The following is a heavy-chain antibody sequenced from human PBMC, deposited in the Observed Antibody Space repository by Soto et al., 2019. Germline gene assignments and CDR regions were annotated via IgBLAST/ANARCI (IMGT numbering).Heavy chain of an antibody. V-gene: IGHV4-59*01. CDR2: IYYSGST. Sequence: PSETLSLTCTVSGGSISSYDWSWIRQPPGKGLEWIGYIYYSGSTNYNPSLKSRVTISVDTSKNQFSLKLSSVTAADTAVYYCASHRSGYSYGIFDYWGQGTLVTVSS. D-gene: IGHD5-18*01. J-gene: IGHJ4*02. CDR1: GGSISSYD. CDR3: ASHRSGYSYGIFDY.